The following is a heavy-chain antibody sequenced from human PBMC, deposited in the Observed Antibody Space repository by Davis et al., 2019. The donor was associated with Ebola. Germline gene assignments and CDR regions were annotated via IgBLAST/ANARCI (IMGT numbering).Heavy chain of an antibody. CDR2: IYYSGST. D-gene: IGHD3-22*01. Sequence: SETLSLTCTVSGGSIASSSYYWGWIRQPPGKGLEWIGSIYYSGSTYYNPSLKSRVTISVDTSKNQFSLKLSSVTAADTAVYYCARRVGYYYDSSGYIILYYFDYWGQGTLVTVSS. V-gene: IGHV4-39*01. CDR3: ARRVGYYYDSSGYIILYYFDY. CDR1: GGSIASSSYY. J-gene: IGHJ4*02.